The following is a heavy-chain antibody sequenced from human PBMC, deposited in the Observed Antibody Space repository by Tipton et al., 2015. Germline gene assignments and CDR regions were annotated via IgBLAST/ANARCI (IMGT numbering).Heavy chain of an antibody. D-gene: IGHD3-16*01. CDR3: ARGGRHLPTYGLDV. CDR2: IHKSGST. Sequence: TLSLTCTVSVGSITTGEYYWSWIRQPPGKGLEWIGYIHKSGSTRYNPSLESRVTISLDTSKNLFSLKLTSVTAADTAVYYCARGGRHLPTYGLDVWGQGTTVTVSS. J-gene: IGHJ6*02. CDR1: VGSITTGEYY. V-gene: IGHV4-61*08.